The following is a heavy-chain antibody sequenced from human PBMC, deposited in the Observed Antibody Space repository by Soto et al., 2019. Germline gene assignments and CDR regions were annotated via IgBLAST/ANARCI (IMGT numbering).Heavy chain of an antibody. J-gene: IGHJ6*03. CDR2: MNPNSGNT. Sequence: ASVKVSCKASGYTFTSYDINWVRQATGQGLEWMGWMNPNSGNTGYAQKFQGRVTMTRNTSISTAYMELSSLRSEDTAVYYCARASRGCTNGVCFYYYYYMDVWGKGTTVTASS. D-gene: IGHD2-8*01. CDR3: ARASRGCTNGVCFYYYYYMDV. CDR1: GYTFTSYD. V-gene: IGHV1-8*01.